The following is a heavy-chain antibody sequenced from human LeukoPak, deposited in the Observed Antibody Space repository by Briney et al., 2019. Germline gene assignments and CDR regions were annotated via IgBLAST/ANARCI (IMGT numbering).Heavy chain of an antibody. V-gene: IGHV1-18*01. D-gene: IGHD3-22*01. CDR1: GYTFNSYG. CDR2: ISNYNGDT. Sequence: ASVKVSCKASGYTFNSYGFSWVRQAPGQGLEWVGWISNYNGDTRYAQKFQGRVTMTTDTSTRTSNMELRNLGSDYTAVYYCARALYSDSSGYYPGLDHWGQGNLVTGSS. CDR3: ARALYSDSSGYYPGLDH. J-gene: IGHJ4*02.